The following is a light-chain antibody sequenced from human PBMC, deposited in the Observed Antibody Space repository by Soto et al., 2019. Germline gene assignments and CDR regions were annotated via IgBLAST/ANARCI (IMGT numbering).Light chain of an antibody. V-gene: IGKV3-20*01. CDR1: QSVSSSY. CDR3: QQYGSSPPWT. J-gene: IGKJ1*01. CDR2: GAS. Sequence: EIVLTQSPGPLSLSPGERATLSCRASQSVSSSYLAWYQQKPGQDPRLLIYGASSRATGIPDRFSGSGSGTDFTLTISRLEPEDFAVYYCQQYGSSPPWTFGQGTKVEVK.